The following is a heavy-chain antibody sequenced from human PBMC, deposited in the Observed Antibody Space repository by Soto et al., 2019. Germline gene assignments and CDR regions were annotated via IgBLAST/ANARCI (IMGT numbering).Heavy chain of an antibody. D-gene: IGHD3-10*01. CDR1: GFTFNNYA. V-gene: IGHV3-23*01. Sequence: EVQLLESGGGLVQPGGSLRLSCAASGFTFNNYAMTWVRQAPXXXLXXXSAISGGGDTTSYADSVKGRFTVSRDGSKNTLYLXMSSLRAEDTALYXCXKGRGGSGSLTPRVDFWGQGTLVTVSS. CDR2: ISGGGDTT. CDR3: XKGRGGSGSLTPRVDF. J-gene: IGHJ4*02.